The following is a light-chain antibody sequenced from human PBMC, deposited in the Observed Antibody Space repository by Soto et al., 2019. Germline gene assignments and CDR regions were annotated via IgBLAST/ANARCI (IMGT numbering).Light chain of an antibody. V-gene: IGLV2-8*01. CDR3: SSYAGNNNLI. Sequence: QSVLTQPPSASGYPGQSVTISCTGTSSDVGGYDSVSWYQQHPNKAPKLMIYEVTKRPSGVPDRFSGSKSGSTASLTVSGLQAEDEAAHYCSSYAGNNNLIFGGGTKVTV. CDR2: EVT. CDR1: SSDVGGYDS. J-gene: IGLJ2*01.